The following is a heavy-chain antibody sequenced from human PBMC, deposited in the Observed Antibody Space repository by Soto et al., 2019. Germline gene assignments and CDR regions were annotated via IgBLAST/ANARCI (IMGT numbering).Heavy chain of an antibody. J-gene: IGHJ4*02. CDR3: ARGGVAARPEDY. CDR1: GGSISSGGYS. CDR2: IYHSGST. V-gene: IGHV4-30-2*01. D-gene: IGHD6-6*01. Sequence: SETLSLTCAVSGGSISSGGYSWSWIRQPPGKGLEWIGYIYHSGSTYYNPSLKSRGTISVDRSKNQFSLKLSSVAAADTAVYYCARGGVAARPEDYWAQGTLVTVSP.